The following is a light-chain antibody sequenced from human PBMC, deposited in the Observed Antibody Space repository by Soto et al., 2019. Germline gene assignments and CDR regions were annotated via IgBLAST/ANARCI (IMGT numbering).Light chain of an antibody. Sequence: DIVFTQSPATLSLSPGERATLSCRASQSVSNFLAWYQQKPGQAPRLLISDASNRATGIPGRFSGSGSGTDFSLTISSLEPEDFAVYYCQQRSNWPWTFGQGTKVEIK. CDR2: DAS. J-gene: IGKJ1*01. V-gene: IGKV3-11*01. CDR1: QSVSNF. CDR3: QQRSNWPWT.